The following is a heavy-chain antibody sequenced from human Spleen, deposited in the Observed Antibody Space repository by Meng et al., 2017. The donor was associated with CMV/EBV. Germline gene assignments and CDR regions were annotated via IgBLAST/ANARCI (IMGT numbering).Heavy chain of an antibody. Sequence: GESLKISCAASGFTFNSYGMYWVRQAPGKGLEWVAFILYDGSNKYYADSVKGRFTISRDNAKESLYLQMNSLRAEDTAVYYCARDFSAVHNWLDSWGQGTLVTVSS. J-gene: IGHJ5*01. CDR1: GFTFNSYG. CDR2: ILYDGSNK. CDR3: ARDFSAVHNWLDS. D-gene: IGHD1-26*01. V-gene: IGHV3-30*02.